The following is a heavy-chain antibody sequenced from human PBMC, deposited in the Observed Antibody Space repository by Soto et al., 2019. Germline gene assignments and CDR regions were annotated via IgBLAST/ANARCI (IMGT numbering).Heavy chain of an antibody. Sequence: QVQLVQSGAEVKKPGSSVKVSCKTSRDTFNKYAFNWVRQAPGQGLEWMGGIIPIFSSRNYAEKFQGRVTITADDSTSTAYMGLRSLRFEDTALYYCARGETDMGVWGQGTTVTVSS. CDR3: ARGETDMGV. V-gene: IGHV1-69*01. CDR2: IIPIFSSR. D-gene: IGHD2-21*02. CDR1: RDTFNKYA. J-gene: IGHJ6*02.